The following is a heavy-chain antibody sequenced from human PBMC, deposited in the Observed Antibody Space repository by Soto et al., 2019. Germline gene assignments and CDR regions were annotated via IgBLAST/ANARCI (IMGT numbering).Heavy chain of an antibody. J-gene: IGHJ4*02. Sequence: GASVKVSCKVSGYTLTELSMHWVRQAPGKGLEWMGGFDPEDGETIYAQKFQGRVTMTEDTSTDTAYMELSSLRSEDTAVYYCATGRIAAAGRDFDYWGQGTLVTVSS. D-gene: IGHD6-13*01. CDR1: GYTLTELS. V-gene: IGHV1-24*01. CDR3: ATGRIAAAGRDFDY. CDR2: FDPEDGET.